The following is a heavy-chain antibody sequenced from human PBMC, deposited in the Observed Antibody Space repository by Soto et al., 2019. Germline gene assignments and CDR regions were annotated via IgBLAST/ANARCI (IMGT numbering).Heavy chain of an antibody. V-gene: IGHV4-4*02. D-gene: IGHD2-2*01. CDR2: IYHSGST. CDR3: ARHLKPKYCSSTSCHYVVWEMRGQYF. J-gene: IGHJ6*04. CDR1: GDSSSSSNW. Sequence: SETPSLTCAVSGDSSSSSNWWSWVRQPPRKGLEWIGEIYHSGSTNYNPSLKSRVTISVDKSKNQFSLKLSSVTAADTAVYYCARHLKPKYCSSTSCHYVVWEMRGQYFWGKGTTVTGSA.